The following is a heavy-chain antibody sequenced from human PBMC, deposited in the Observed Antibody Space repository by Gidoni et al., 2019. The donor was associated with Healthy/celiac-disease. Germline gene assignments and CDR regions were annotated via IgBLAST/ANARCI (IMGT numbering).Heavy chain of an antibody. CDR2: IIPIFGTA. Sequence: QVQLVQSGAEVKKPGSSVKVSCKASGGTFSSYAISWVRQAPGQGLEWMGGIIPIFGTANYAQKFQGRVTITADESTSTAYMELSSLRSEDTAVYYCASRKEMATNIGAVGFDYWGQGTLVTVSS. CDR3: ASRKEMATNIGAVGFDY. V-gene: IGHV1-69*01. CDR1: GGTFSSYA. D-gene: IGHD5-12*01. J-gene: IGHJ4*02.